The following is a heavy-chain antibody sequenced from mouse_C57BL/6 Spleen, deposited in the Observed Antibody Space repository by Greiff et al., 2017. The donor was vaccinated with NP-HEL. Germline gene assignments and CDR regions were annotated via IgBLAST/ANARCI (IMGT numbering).Heavy chain of an antibody. D-gene: IGHD2-3*01. CDR1: GFNIKDDY. V-gene: IGHV14-4*01. J-gene: IGHJ4*01. Sequence: VQLKQSGAELVRPGASVKLSCTASGFNIKDDYMHWVKQRPEQGLEWIGWIDPENGDTEYASKFQGKATITADTSSNTAYLQLSSLTSEDTAVYYCTTGWLLRYYAMDYWGQGTSVTVSS. CDR2: IDPENGDT. CDR3: TTGWLLRYYAMDY.